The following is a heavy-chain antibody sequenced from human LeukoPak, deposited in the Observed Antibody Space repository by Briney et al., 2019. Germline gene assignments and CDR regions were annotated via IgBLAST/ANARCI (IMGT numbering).Heavy chain of an antibody. CDR2: ISSSSTI. J-gene: IGHJ4*02. Sequence: GGSLRLSCAASGFTFSSYSMNWVRQAPGKGLEWVSYISSSSTIYYADSVKGRFTISRDNAKNSLYLQMNSLRAEDTAVYYCAGDPIDDYGDYVFSSHNDYWGQGTLVTVSS. V-gene: IGHV3-48*01. CDR1: GFTFSSYS. D-gene: IGHD4-17*01. CDR3: AGDPIDDYGDYVFSSHNDY.